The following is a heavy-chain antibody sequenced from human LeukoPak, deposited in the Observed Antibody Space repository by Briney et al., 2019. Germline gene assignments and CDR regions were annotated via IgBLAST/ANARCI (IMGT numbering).Heavy chain of an antibody. CDR3: ARVGLGCGSSTSCYFDY. D-gene: IGHD2-2*01. V-gene: IGHV1-18*01. CDR1: GYTFSSYC. Sequence: AASLKLSCNASGYTFSSYCISWVRQAPGQGLEWMVWISDYSGNTNYEQTLKGRVTITTDTSTSSVYMQLSSLRSDATAVYYCARVGLGCGSSTSCYFDYWGQGTLVTVSS. CDR2: ISDYSGNT. J-gene: IGHJ4*02.